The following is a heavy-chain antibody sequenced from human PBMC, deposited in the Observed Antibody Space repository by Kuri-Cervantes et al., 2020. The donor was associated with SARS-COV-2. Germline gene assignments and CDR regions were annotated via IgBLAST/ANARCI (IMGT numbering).Heavy chain of an antibody. CDR3: AKVETANLDS. D-gene: IGHD3-3*01. CDR1: GFTFSNYN. Sequence: GESLKISCAASGFTFSNYNMNWVRQAPGKGLEWVGFVRRDGSNYYYADSVKGRFTISRDNSKNSLYLEMNSLRPEDTAVYYCAKVETANLDSWGQGTLVTVSS. CDR2: VRRDGSNY. V-gene: IGHV3-30*02. J-gene: IGHJ4*02.